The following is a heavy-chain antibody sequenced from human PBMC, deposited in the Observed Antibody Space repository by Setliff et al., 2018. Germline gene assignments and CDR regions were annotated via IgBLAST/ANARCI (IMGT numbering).Heavy chain of an antibody. CDR3: ARGPIPPDSGGSYAFDI. Sequence: SETLSLTCAVYGGSFSGYYWSWIRQPPGKGLEWLGEINHSGSTNCNPSLKSRVTISVDTPKNQFSLRLSSVTAADTAVYYCARGPIPPDSGGSYAFDIWGQGTVVTVSS. CDR1: GGSFSGYY. J-gene: IGHJ3*02. CDR2: INHSGST. D-gene: IGHD2-15*01. V-gene: IGHV4-34*01.